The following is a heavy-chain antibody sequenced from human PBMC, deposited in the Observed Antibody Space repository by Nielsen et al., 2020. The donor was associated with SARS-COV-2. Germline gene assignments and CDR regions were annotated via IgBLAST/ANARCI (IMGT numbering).Heavy chain of an antibody. J-gene: IGHJ3*02. Sequence: SVKVSCKASGGTFSSYTISWVRQAPGQGLEWMGRIIPILGIANYAQKFQGRVTMTRDTSTSTVYMELSNLRSEDTAVYYCARGTFTMVRGVLNAFDIWGQGTMVTVSS. V-gene: IGHV1-69*02. CDR3: ARGTFTMVRGVLNAFDI. D-gene: IGHD3-10*01. CDR1: GGTFSSYT. CDR2: IIPILGIA.